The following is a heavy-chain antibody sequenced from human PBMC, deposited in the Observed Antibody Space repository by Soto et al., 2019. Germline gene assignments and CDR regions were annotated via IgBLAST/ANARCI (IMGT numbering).Heavy chain of an antibody. CDR3: ARDVETTKANYYYSGMDV. CDR1: GFSFSSYA. D-gene: IGHD5-18*01. CDR2: IWHDGSTT. Sequence: QEQLVESGGGVVQPGRSLRLSCAASGFSFSSYAMHWVRQAPGKGLEWVALIWHDGSTTSYADSVKGRFTISRDNSKNPHYLQMDNLRAEQTAVYYCARDVETTKANYYYSGMDVLGRGTPVAVSS. V-gene: IGHV3-33*01. J-gene: IGHJ6*01.